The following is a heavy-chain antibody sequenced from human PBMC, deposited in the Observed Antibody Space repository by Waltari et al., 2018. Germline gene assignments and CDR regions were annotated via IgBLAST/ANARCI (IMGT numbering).Heavy chain of an antibody. D-gene: IGHD3-3*01. J-gene: IGHJ4*02. Sequence: EVQLVESGGGLVQPGGSLRLSCAASGFTVSSNYMSWVRQAPGKGLEWVSVIYSGGSTYCADSVKGRCTISRDNSKNTLYLQMNSLRAEDTAVYYCAREDFWSGYYDYWGQGTLVTVSS. CDR3: AREDFWSGYYDY. V-gene: IGHV3-66*02. CDR1: GFTVSSNY. CDR2: IYSGGST.